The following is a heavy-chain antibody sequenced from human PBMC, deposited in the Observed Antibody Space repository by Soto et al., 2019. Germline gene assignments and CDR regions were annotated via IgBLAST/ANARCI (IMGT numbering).Heavy chain of an antibody. CDR2: INANTEKS. V-gene: IGHV1-8*01. J-gene: IGHJ3*01. Sequence: QGQLVQSGAEVKKPGASVKVYCQSSGYSFSSYDLNWVRQAPGQGLEWMGWINANTEKSVFAEKFRDRVTMTWNTSIETACLEVSGLTSDDSSIYCCARNPVTKWVKACNVWGQGTTVIVSS. CDR3: ARNPVTKWVKACNV. CDR1: GYSFSSYD. D-gene: IGHD1-26*01.